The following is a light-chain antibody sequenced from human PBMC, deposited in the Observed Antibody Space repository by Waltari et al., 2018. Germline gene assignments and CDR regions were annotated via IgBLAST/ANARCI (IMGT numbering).Light chain of an antibody. J-gene: IGLJ2*01. CDR1: KLGDKY. CDR2: RDI. CDR3: QAWDSRVV. Sequence: SYELTQPPSVSVSPGQTASITCYGDKLGDKYACWYQQKPGQSPVLVIYRDIKRPSGIPERFSGSNSGNTATLTISGSQAMDEADYYCQAWDSRVVFGGGTKLTVL. V-gene: IGLV3-1*01.